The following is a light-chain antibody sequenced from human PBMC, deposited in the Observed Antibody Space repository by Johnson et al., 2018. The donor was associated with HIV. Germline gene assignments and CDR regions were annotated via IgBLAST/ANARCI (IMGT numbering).Light chain of an antibody. V-gene: IGLV1-51*02. CDR1: SSNIGNNY. CDR2: ENN. J-gene: IGLJ1*01. Sequence: QSVLTQPPSVSAAPGQKVTISCSGSSSNIGNNYVSWYQQLPGTAPKLLIYENNKRPSGIPDRFSGSKSGTSATLGITGLQTGDEADYDCGTWDSRLSSGHVFETVTKVTVL. CDR3: GTWDSRLSSGHV.